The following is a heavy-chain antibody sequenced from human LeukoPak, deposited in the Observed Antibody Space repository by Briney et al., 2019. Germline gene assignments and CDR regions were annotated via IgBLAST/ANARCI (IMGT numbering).Heavy chain of an antibody. V-gene: IGHV1-46*01. CDR2: IHPSGGST. D-gene: IGHD4-11*01. CDR1: GYTFTSHY. Sequence: ASVKVSCKASGYTFTSHYIHWLRQAPGQHLEWMGVIHPSGGSTNYAQGFQGRVTMTRDTFTSTVYMELSSLSSEDKALYCARTQDYSIYWYFDLWGPCTLVTVSS. J-gene: IGHJ2*01. CDR3: RTQDYSIYWYFDL.